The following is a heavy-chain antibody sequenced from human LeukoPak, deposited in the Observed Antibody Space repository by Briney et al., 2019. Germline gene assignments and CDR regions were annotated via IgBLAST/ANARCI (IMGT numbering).Heavy chain of an antibody. Sequence: SETLSLTCAVYGVSFGGYYWSWIRQPPGKGLEWIGEINHSGSTNYNPSLKSRVTISVDTSKNQFSLKLSSVTAADTAVYHCASTAMTTVTTSWFDPWGQGTLVTVSS. CDR2: INHSGST. V-gene: IGHV4-34*01. D-gene: IGHD4-17*01. J-gene: IGHJ5*02. CDR1: GVSFGGYY. CDR3: ASTAMTTVTTSWFDP.